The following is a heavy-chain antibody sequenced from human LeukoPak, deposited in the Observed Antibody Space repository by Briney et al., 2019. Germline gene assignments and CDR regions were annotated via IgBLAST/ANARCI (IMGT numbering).Heavy chain of an antibody. CDR2: ISYDGSNK. V-gene: IGHV3-30*03. Sequence: PGGSLRLSCAASGFTFSSYGMHWVRQAPGKGLEWVAVISYDGSNKYYADSVKGRFTISRDNSKNSLYLQMNSLRAEDTAVYYCARYSLQQLPPSYFDYWGQGTLVTVSS. D-gene: IGHD6-13*01. CDR3: ARYSLQQLPPSYFDY. CDR1: GFTFSSYG. J-gene: IGHJ4*02.